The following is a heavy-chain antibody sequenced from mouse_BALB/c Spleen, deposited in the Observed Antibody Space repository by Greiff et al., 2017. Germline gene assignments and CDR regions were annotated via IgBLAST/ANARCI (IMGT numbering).Heavy chain of an antibody. J-gene: IGHJ1*01. V-gene: IGHV1-69*02. CDR2: IYPSDSYT. Sequence: QVQLQQPGAELVRPGASVQLSCKASGYTFTSYWINWVKQRPGQGLEWIGNIYPSDSYTNYNQKFKDKATLTVDKSSSTAYMQLSSPTSEDSAVYYCTRGIGYFDVWGAGTTVTVAS. CDR1: GYTFTSYW. D-gene: IGHD5-2*01. CDR3: TRGIGYFDV.